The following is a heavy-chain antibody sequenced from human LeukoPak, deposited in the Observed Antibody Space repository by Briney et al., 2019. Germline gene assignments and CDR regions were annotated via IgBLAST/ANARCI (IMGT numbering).Heavy chain of an antibody. D-gene: IGHD5-12*01. CDR2: IYYSGST. J-gene: IGHJ4*02. CDR1: GGSISSYY. V-gene: IGHV4-59*01. CDR3: ARGGFSGYDFDF. Sequence: SETLSLTCTVSGGSISSYYWSWIRQPPGKRLEWIGYIYYSGSTNYNPSLKSRVTISVDTSKNQFSLKVSSVTTADTAVYYCARGGFSGYDFDFWGQGTLVTVSS.